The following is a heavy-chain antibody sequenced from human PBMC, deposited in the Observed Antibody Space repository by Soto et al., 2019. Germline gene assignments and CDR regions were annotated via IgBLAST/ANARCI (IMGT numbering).Heavy chain of an antibody. CDR2: IYYSGST. D-gene: IGHD2-2*01. V-gene: IGHV4-59*01. J-gene: IGHJ5*02. Sequence: KTSETLSLTCTVSGGSISSYYWSWIRQPPGKGLEWIGYIYYSGSTNYNPSLKSRVTISVDTSKNQFSLKLSSVTAADTAVYYCARGGDIVVVPADIGNWFDTWGQGTLVTVSS. CDR3: ARGGDIVVVPADIGNWFDT. CDR1: GGSISSYY.